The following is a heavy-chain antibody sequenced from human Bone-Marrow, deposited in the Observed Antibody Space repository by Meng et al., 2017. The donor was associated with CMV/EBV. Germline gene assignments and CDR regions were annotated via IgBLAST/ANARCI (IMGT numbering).Heavy chain of an antibody. V-gene: IGHV1-69*02. J-gene: IGHJ4*02. CDR3: ARSWRVSHHFDY. CDR1: GGTFSSYT. Sequence: SVKVSCKASGGTFSSYTISWVRQAPGQGLEWMGRIIPILGIANYAQKFQGRVTITADKSTSTAYMELSSLRSEDTAVYYCARSWRVSHHFDYWGQGTLVTVSS. D-gene: IGHD3-3*01. CDR2: IIPILGIA.